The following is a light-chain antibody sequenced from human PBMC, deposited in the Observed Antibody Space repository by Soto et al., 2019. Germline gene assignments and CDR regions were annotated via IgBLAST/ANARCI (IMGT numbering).Light chain of an antibody. V-gene: IGKV3-20*01. CDR2: GAS. CDR3: HQYRISPPVN. J-gene: IGKJ5*01. CDR1: QSVSSSY. Sequence: EIVLTQSPGTLSLSPGERATLSCRASQSVSSSYLAWYQHKPGEATRLLIYGASSRSTGIPDRFSGSGSGADFTLTISRLEPEGVAVYYCHQYRISPPVNFGQGPRLE.